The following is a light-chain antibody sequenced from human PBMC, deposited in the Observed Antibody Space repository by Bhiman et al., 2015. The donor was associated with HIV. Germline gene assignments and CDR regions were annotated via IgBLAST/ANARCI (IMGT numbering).Light chain of an antibody. CDR3: QAWDSSTKI. Sequence: SYELTQPPSVSVSPGQAATITCSGDTLGSKFICWYQQRPGQSPVLVIYQDSKRPSGIPERFSGSNSGNTATLTISGTQTMDEADYYCQAWDSSTKIFGGGTKLTVL. CDR2: QDS. CDR1: TLGSKF. V-gene: IGLV3-1*01. J-gene: IGLJ2*01.